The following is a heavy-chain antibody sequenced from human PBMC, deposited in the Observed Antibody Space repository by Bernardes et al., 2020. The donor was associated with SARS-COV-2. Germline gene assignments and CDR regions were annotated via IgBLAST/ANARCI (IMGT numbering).Heavy chain of an antibody. CDR1: GYTFTSYY. Sequence: SVKVSGKASGYTFTSYYMHWVRHAPVQGLEWMGIINPSGGSTSYAQKFQGRVTMTRDTSTSTVYMELSSLRSEDTAVYYCARDLTVTTGSDYYYGMDVWGQGTTVTVSS. J-gene: IGHJ6*02. V-gene: IGHV1-46*01. CDR3: ARDLTVTTGSDYYYGMDV. CDR2: INPSGGST. D-gene: IGHD4-17*01.